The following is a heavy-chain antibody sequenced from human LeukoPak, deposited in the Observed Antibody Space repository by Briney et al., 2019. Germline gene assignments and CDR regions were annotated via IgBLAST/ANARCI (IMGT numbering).Heavy chain of an antibody. Sequence: GASVKVSCKASGYTFTSYDINWVRQATGQGLEWMGWMNPNSGNTGYAQKFQGRVTMTRNTSISTAYMELSSLRSEDTAVYYCARAPWPDYYYYMDVWGKGTTVTISS. J-gene: IGHJ6*03. CDR2: MNPNSGNT. CDR3: ARAPWPDYYYYMDV. CDR1: GYTFTSYD. V-gene: IGHV1-8*01.